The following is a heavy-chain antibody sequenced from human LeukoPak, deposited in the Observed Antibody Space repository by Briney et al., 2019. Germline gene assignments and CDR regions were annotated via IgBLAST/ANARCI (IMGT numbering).Heavy chain of an antibody. D-gene: IGHD3-3*01. CDR1: GGSLRGYY. J-gene: IGHJ5*02. V-gene: IGHV4-34*01. CDR3: ARGGQPRFSKHTFDA. Sequence: SETLSLTRAVYGGSLRGYYWRWIREPPGEGLEWSGEINQSGSTNYNPSLKSGVTISVETSKNQFSLKLSSVTAADTAVYYCARGGQPRFSKHTFDAWGQGTLVTASS. CDR2: INQSGST.